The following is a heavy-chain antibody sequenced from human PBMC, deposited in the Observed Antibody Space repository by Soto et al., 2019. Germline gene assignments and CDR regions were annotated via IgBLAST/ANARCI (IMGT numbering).Heavy chain of an antibody. CDR3: ARIVGLYSGYDYGGYYYYGMDV. V-gene: IGHV2-26*01. Sequence: QVTLKESGPVLVKPTETLTLTCTVSGFSLSNARMGVSWIRQPPGKALEWLAHIFSNDEKSYSTSLKSRLTISTNTSKSQVVLTMTNMDPVATATYSCARIVGLYSGYDYGGYYYYGMDVWGQGTTVTVSS. CDR1: GFSLSNARMG. CDR2: IFSNDEK. J-gene: IGHJ6*02. D-gene: IGHD5-12*01.